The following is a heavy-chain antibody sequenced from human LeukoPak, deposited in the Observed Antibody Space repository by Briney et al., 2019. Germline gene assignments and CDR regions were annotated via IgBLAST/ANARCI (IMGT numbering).Heavy chain of an antibody. V-gene: IGHV3-30*18. J-gene: IGHJ4*02. Sequence: PGRSLRLSCAASGFTFSSYGMHWVRQAPGKGLEWVAVISYDGSNKYYADSVKGRFTISRDNSKNTLYLQMNSLRAEDTAVYYCAKAQDYYDSSGYYDLDYWGQGTLVTVSP. CDR1: GFTFSSYG. CDR3: AKAQDYYDSSGYYDLDY. D-gene: IGHD3-22*01. CDR2: ISYDGSNK.